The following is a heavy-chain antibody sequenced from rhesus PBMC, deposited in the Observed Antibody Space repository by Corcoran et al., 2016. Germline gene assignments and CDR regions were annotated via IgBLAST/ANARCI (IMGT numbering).Heavy chain of an antibody. D-gene: IGHD4-35*01. Sequence: QVTLKESGPALVKPTQTLTLTCTFSGFSLSTSGMGVGWIRQPSRKTLEWLEHIYWDDDKRYSTSLKSRLTISKDTSKNQVVLTMTNMDPVDTATYYCVRRSDYGKFDYWGQGVLVTVSS. CDR2: IYWDDDK. CDR3: VRRSDYGKFDY. CDR1: GFSLSTSGMG. V-gene: IGHV2-1*01. J-gene: IGHJ4*01.